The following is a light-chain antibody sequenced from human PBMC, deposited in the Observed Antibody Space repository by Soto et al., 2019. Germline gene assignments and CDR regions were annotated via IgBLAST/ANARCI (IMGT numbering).Light chain of an antibody. CDR1: SSNIGAGYD. CDR2: GNI. V-gene: IGLV1-40*01. Sequence: QSVLTQPPSVSGAPGQRVTISCTGSSSNIGAGYDVHWYQQRPGTAPKLLIFGNINRPSGVPDRFSGSKSGTSASLAITGLQAEDEGDYYCSSYPTRSYTTSSSPLVFGTGTKLTVL. J-gene: IGLJ1*01. CDR3: SSYPTRSYTTSSSPLV.